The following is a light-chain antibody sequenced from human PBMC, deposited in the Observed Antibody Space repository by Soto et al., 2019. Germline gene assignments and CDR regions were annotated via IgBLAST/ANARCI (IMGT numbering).Light chain of an antibody. CDR2: EVS. CDR1: SSDVGGYNY. J-gene: IGLJ1*01. CDR3: SSYAGNNNFV. V-gene: IGLV2-8*01. Sequence: QAVVTQPPSASGSPGQSVTISCSGTSSDVGGYNYVSWYQQHPGKAPKLMIYEVSKRPSGVPGRFSGSKSGNTASLTVSGLQAEDEADYYCSSYAGNNNFVFGTGTKLTVL.